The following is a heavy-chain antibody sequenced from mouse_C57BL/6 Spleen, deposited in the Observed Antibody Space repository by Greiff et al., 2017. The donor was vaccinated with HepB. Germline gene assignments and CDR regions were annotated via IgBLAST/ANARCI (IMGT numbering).Heavy chain of an antibody. CDR1: GYSITSGYY. CDR2: ISYDGSN. V-gene: IGHV3-6*01. CDR3: ARDPPLTVYAMDY. J-gene: IGHJ4*01. D-gene: IGHD4-1*01. Sequence: DVKLQESGPGLVKPSQSLSLTCSVTGYSITSGYYWNWIRQFPGNKLEWMGYISYDGSNNYNPSLKNRISITRDTSKNQFFLKLNSVTTEDTATYYCARDPPLTVYAMDYWGQGTSVTVSS.